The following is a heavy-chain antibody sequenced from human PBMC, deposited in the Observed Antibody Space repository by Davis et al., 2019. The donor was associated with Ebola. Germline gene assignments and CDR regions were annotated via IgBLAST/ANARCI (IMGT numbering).Heavy chain of an antibody. CDR1: GYTFTRYA. V-gene: IGHV7-4-1*02. CDR2: INTNTGNP. CDR3: ASRIAAAAVGTFLPDY. J-gene: IGHJ4*02. Sequence: AASVKVSCKASGYTFTRYAMNWVRQAPGQGLEWMGWINTNTGNPTYAQGFIGRFVFSLDTSVSTAYLQISSLKAEDSAVYYCASRIAAAAVGTFLPDYWGQGTLVTVSS. D-gene: IGHD6-13*01.